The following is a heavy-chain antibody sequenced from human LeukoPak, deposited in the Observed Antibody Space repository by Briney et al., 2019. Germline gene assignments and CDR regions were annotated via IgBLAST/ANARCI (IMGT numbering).Heavy chain of an antibody. D-gene: IGHD6-19*01. CDR3: ARDLSSGWYRGTFDI. J-gene: IGHJ3*02. Sequence: GASVKVSCKASGYTFTGYYMHWVRQAPGQGLEWMGIINPSGGSTSYAQKFQGRVTMTRDMSTSTVYMELSSLRSEDTAVYYCARDLSSGWYRGTFDIWGQGTMVTVSS. CDR2: INPSGGST. CDR1: GYTFTGYY. V-gene: IGHV1-46*01.